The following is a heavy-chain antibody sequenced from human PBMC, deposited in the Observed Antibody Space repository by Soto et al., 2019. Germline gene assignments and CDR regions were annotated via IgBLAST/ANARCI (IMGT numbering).Heavy chain of an antibody. CDR3: AKDRDGAAAGPTKFYGMDV. Sequence: EVQLLESGGGLVQPGGSLRLSCAASGFTFSSYAMSWVRQAPGRGLEWVSVISGSAASTYYADSVRGRFTISRDNSKSTLYLQMNSLRAEDTAVYYCAKDRDGAAAGPTKFYGMDVWGQGTTVTVSS. CDR2: ISGSAAST. J-gene: IGHJ6*02. CDR1: GFTFSSYA. V-gene: IGHV3-23*01. D-gene: IGHD6-13*01.